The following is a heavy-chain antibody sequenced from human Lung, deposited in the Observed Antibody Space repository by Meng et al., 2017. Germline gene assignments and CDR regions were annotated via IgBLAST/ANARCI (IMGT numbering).Heavy chain of an antibody. V-gene: IGHV1-2*05. CDR2: INPKSGDT. CDR1: GYTFPDYW. J-gene: IGHJ4*02. Sequence: GQCGKCGVEVKEPGASVKVACKASGYTFPDYWLQWVRRAPGQGLEWMGLINPKSGDTNYAQRFQGRVTMTGDTSISTAYMELSGLRSDATDMYYCARDEDISAAGKLFGDYWGQGTLVTVSS. CDR3: ARDEDISAAGKLFGDY. D-gene: IGHD6-13*01.